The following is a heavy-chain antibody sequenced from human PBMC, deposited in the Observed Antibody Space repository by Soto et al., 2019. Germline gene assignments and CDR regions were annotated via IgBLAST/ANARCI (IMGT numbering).Heavy chain of an antibody. Sequence: PSETLSLTCAVSGGSISSGGYSWSWIRQPPGKGLEWIGYIYHSGSTYHNPSLKSRVTISVDRSKNQFSLKLSSVTAADTAVYYCARGYDFWSGYYGGWFDPWGQGTLVTVSS. CDR3: ARGYDFWSGYYGGWFDP. CDR1: GGSISSGGYS. J-gene: IGHJ5*02. V-gene: IGHV4-30-2*01. D-gene: IGHD3-3*01. CDR2: IYHSGST.